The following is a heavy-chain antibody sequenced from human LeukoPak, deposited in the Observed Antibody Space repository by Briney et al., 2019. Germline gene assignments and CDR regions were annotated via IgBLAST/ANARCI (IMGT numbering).Heavy chain of an antibody. J-gene: IGHJ3*02. CDR1: GYSISSGYY. CDR3: ASGYYYDSSGSDAFDI. D-gene: IGHD3-22*01. Sequence: SETLSLTCAVSGYSISSGYYWGWIRQPPGKGLEWIGSIYHSGSTYYNPSLKSRVTISVDTSKNQFSLKLSSVTAADTAVYYCASGYYYDSSGSDAFDIWGQGTMVTVSS. CDR2: IYHSGST. V-gene: IGHV4-38-2*01.